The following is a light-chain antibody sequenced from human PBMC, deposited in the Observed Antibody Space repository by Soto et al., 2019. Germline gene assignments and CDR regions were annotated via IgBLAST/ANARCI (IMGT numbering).Light chain of an antibody. V-gene: IGKV1-5*03. CDR2: KAS. CDR3: QQYNSYRA. J-gene: IGKJ1*01. Sequence: DIQMTQFPSTLSASVGDRVTITCRASQSIDTWLAWHQQKPGQAPKLLISKASSLESGVPSRFSGSGSGTEFTLTISSLQPDDSATYSCQQYNSYRAFGKGTKVDIK. CDR1: QSIDTW.